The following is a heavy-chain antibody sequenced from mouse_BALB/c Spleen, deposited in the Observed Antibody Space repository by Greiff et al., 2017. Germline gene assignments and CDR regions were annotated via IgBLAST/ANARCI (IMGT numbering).Heavy chain of an antibody. CDR3: ARERVFITTVVAVYYYAMDY. Sequence: DVHLVESGGGLVQPGGSRKLSCAASGFTFSSFGMHWVRQAPEKGLEWVAYISSGSSTIYYADTVKGRFTISRDNPKNTLFLQMTSLRSEDTAMYYCARERVFITTVVAVYYYAMDYWGQGTSVTVSS. D-gene: IGHD1-1*01. V-gene: IGHV5-17*02. CDR2: ISSGSSTI. CDR1: GFTFSSFG. J-gene: IGHJ4*01.